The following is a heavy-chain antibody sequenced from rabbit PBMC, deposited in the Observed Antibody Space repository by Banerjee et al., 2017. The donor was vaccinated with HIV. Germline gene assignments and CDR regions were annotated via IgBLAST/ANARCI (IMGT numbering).Heavy chain of an antibody. J-gene: IGHJ4*01. CDR3: ARFGGGDTYYETFNL. Sequence: QSLEESGGDLVKPGASLTLTCTASGFSFSSNYYMCWVRQAPGKGLEWIACIGAGSGSTYYASWAKGRFTISKTSSTTVTLQMTSLTAADTATYFCARFGGGDTYYETFNLWGQGTLVTVS. CDR2: IGAGSGST. D-gene: IGHD6-1*01. CDR1: GFSFSSNYY. V-gene: IGHV1S40*01.